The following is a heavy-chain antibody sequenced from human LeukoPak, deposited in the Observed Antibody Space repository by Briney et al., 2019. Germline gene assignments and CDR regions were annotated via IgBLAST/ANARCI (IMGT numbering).Heavy chain of an antibody. CDR1: GFTFSSYS. J-gene: IGHJ4*02. CDR3: ARLNSNAGYDY. D-gene: IGHD4-11*01. V-gene: IGHV3-21*01. Sequence: GGSLRLSCAASGFTFSSYSMNWVRQAPGKGLEWVSSISSSSSYIYYADSVKGRFTISRDNAKNSLYLQMNSLRAEDTAVYYCARLNSNAGYDYWGQGTLVTVSS. CDR2: ISSSSSYI.